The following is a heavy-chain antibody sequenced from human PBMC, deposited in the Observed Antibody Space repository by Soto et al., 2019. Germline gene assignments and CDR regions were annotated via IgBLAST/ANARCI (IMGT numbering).Heavy chain of an antibody. V-gene: IGHV3-23*01. J-gene: IGHJ4*02. CDR2: ISYGGGTT. CDR1: GFSFSIYA. Sequence: GGSLRLSCAASGFSFSIYAMNWVRQAPGKGLEWVSAISYGGGTTYYADSVKGRFTISRDNSKNTLYLQMNSLRAEDTAVYYCAKNPGYYYDSTGYHFDYWGQGTLVTVSS. D-gene: IGHD3-22*01. CDR3: AKNPGYYYDSTGYHFDY.